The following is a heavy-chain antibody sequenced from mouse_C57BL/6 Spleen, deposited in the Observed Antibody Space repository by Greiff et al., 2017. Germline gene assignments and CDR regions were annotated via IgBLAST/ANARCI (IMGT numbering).Heavy chain of an antibody. CDR2: IVPENGDT. CDR3: TPSEYRWSCLDY. CDR1: GFNIKDDY. J-gene: IGHJ2*01. V-gene: IGHV14-4*01. D-gene: IGHD2-14*01. Sequence: VQLQQSGAELVRPGASVKLSCTASGFNIKDDYMHWVKQRPEQGLEWIGWIVPENGDTEYASKFQGKATITADTSSNTAYLQLSSLTAEDTAVYYCTPSEYRWSCLDYWGQGTTLTVSS.